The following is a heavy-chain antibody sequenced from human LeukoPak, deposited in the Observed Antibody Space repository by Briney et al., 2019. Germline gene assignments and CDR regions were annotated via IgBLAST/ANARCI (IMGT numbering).Heavy chain of an antibody. CDR2: ISAYNGNT. D-gene: IGHD2-2*01. Sequence: ASVKVSCKASGYMFAVFGITWVRQAPGQGLEWMGWISAYNGNTNYAQKLQGRVTMTTDTSTSTAYMELRSLRSDDTAVYYCAREAAAMYQLWPSPTDYWGQGTLVTVSS. CDR3: AREAAAMYQLWPSPTDY. V-gene: IGHV1-18*01. CDR1: GYMFAVFG. J-gene: IGHJ4*02.